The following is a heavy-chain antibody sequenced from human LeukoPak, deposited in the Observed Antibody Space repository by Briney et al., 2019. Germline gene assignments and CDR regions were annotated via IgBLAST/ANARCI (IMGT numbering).Heavy chain of an antibody. V-gene: IGHV3-48*03. CDR2: ISSSGSTI. Sequence: GGSLRLSCAASGFTFSSYEMNWVRQAPGKGLEWVSYISSSGSTIYYADSVKGRFTISRDNAKNSLYLQMNSLRAEDTAVYYCAREYSSPSGNVFDSWGQGALVTVSS. D-gene: IGHD6-6*01. CDR1: GFTFSSYE. J-gene: IGHJ4*02. CDR3: AREYSSPSGNVFDS.